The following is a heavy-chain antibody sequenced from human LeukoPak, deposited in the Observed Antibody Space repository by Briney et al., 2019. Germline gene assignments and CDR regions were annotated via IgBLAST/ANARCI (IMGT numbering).Heavy chain of an antibody. D-gene: IGHD3-9*01. CDR3: AKAVFFEWLLDS. J-gene: IGHJ5*01. CDR2: ISNSGTGT. CDR1: GFTFGDYG. Sequence: GGSLPVSCAASGFTFGDYGMGWVRLAPGKGLEWVSGISNSGTGTYYADSVKGRFTISRDNFKKTLSLQMSSLTVDDTAIYYCAKAVFFEWLLDSWGHGNLFTVSS. V-gene: IGHV3-23*01.